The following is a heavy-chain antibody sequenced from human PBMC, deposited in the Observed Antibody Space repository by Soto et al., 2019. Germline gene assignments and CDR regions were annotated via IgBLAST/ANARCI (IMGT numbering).Heavy chain of an antibody. CDR3: AGSTYYYDSSGPTYFDY. D-gene: IGHD3-22*01. V-gene: IGHV1-18*01. CDR2: ISAYNGNT. CDR1: GYTFTSYG. J-gene: IGHJ4*02. Sequence: ASVKVSCKASGYTFTSYGISWVRQAPGQGLEWMGWISAYNGNTNYAQKLQGRVTMTTDTSTSTAYMELRSLRSDDTAVYYCAGSTYYYDSSGPTYFDYWGQGTLVTAPQ.